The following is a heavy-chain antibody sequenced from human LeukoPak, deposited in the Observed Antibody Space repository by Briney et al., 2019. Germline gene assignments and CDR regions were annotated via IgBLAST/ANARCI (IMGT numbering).Heavy chain of an antibody. J-gene: IGHJ5*02. CDR1: GGSFSGYY. D-gene: IGHD3-3*01. Sequence: SETLSLTCAVYGGSFSGYYWSWIRQPPGKGLEWIGEINHSGSTNCNPSLKSRVTISVDTSKNQFSLKLSSVTAADTAVYYCARGVTPFWSGSRDKNWFDPWGQGTLVTVSS. V-gene: IGHV4-34*01. CDR2: INHSGST. CDR3: ARGVTPFWSGSRDKNWFDP.